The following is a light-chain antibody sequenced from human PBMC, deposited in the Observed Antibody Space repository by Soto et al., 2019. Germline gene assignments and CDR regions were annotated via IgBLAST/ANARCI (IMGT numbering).Light chain of an antibody. CDR1: ENIYTN. CDR3: QQYNNWLQT. V-gene: IGKV3-15*01. J-gene: IGKJ1*01. CDR2: GAS. Sequence: EIVMTQSPATLSVSPGERATLSCRASENIYTNLAWYQHKPGQAPRLLFYGASTRATGLPARFSGTGSGTEFTLTINSLQAEDSAVYYCQQYNNWLQTFGQGTKVDIK.